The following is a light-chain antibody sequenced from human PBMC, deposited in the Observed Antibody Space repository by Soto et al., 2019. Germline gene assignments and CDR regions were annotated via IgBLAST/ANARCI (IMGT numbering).Light chain of an antibody. Sequence: EIVMTQSPVTLSVSPGERATLSCRASQSVDSNLAWYQQKPGQAPRLLIYGASTRATGIPARFSGSRSGTEFTLTISSLQSEDFAVYYCQQYNNWPPWTFGQGTTVEIK. CDR1: QSVDSN. CDR2: GAS. CDR3: QQYNNWPPWT. V-gene: IGKV3-15*01. J-gene: IGKJ1*01.